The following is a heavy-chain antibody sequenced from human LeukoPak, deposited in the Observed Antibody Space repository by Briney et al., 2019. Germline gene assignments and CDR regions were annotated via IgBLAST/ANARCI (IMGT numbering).Heavy chain of an antibody. V-gene: IGHV3-33*01. Sequence: GGSLRLSCAASGFTFSSYGMHWVRQAPGKGLEWVAVIWYDGTNKYYADSVKGRFTISRDNSKNTLFLQMNSLRAEDTAVYYCARTPYSSGWYSSNDYWGQGTVVTVSS. CDR3: ARTPYSSGWYSSNDY. J-gene: IGHJ4*02. CDR1: GFTFSSYG. CDR2: IWYDGTNK. D-gene: IGHD6-19*01.